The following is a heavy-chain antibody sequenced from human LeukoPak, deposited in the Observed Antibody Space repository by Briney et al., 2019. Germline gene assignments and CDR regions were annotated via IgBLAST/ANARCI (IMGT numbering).Heavy chain of an antibody. Sequence: PSETLSLTCTVSGDSISSSDYCWGWIRQPPGKGLDWIASIHYSGRTHYNPSLQSRVTISVDTSKNQFSLNLNSVTAADTAVYYCARQRGLGSWSFDYWGQGTLVTVSS. CDR1: GDSISSSDYC. CDR2: IHYSGRT. D-gene: IGHD2-15*01. J-gene: IGHJ4*02. CDR3: ARQRGLGSWSFDY. V-gene: IGHV4-39*01.